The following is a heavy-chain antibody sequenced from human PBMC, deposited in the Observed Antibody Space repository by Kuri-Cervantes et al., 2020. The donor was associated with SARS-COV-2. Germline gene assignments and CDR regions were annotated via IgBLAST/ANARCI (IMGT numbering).Heavy chain of an antibody. V-gene: IGHV3-7*01. Sequence: GESLKISCAASGFTFSNYWMSWVRQAPGKGLEWVANIKQDGSEKYYVDSVKGRFTISRDNAKNSLYLQMNSLRAEDTAVYYCARAGKGGYSYYYYMDVWGKGTTVTVSS. D-gene: IGHD3-10*01. J-gene: IGHJ6*03. CDR3: ARAGKGGYSYYYYMDV. CDR2: IKQDGSEK. CDR1: GFTFSNYW.